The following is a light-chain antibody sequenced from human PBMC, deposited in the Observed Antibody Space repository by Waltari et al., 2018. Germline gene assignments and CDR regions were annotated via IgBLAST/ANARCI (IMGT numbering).Light chain of an antibody. J-gene: IGLJ3*02. Sequence: QSVMTQPPSASGTPGQRVTIPCSGSHPTLGNNPVYWYQQLPGAAPKLLIYRNNQLPSGVPDRFSVSKSGTSASLAISGLRSEDEGDYYCGGWDDSLNGWVFGGGTKLTVL. CDR1: HPTLGNNP. V-gene: IGLV1-47*01. CDR3: GGWDDSLNGWV. CDR2: RNN.